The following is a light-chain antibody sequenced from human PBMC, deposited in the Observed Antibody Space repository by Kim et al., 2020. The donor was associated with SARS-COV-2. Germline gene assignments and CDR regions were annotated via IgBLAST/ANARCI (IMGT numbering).Light chain of an antibody. Sequence: GQSITNSCTGTSSDVGGSNYVSWYQQLPGKAPKLMLFDVSQRPSGVSNRFSGSKSGNTASLTISGLQAEDEADYHCSSYTSSRTWVFGGGTQLTVL. V-gene: IGLV2-14*04. J-gene: IGLJ3*02. CDR3: SSYTSSRTWV. CDR1: SSDVGGSNY. CDR2: DVS.